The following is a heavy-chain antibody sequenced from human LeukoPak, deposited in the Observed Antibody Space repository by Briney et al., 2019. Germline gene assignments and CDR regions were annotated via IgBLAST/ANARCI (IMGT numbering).Heavy chain of an antibody. D-gene: IGHD5-24*01. CDR3: ASSRDGYNNY. CDR2: IYYSGST. J-gene: IGHJ4*02. V-gene: IGHV4-59*01. CDR1: GGSIGSYY. Sequence: KASETLSLTCTVSGGSIGSYYWSWIRQPPGKGLEWIGYIYYSGSTNYNPSLKSRVTISVDTSKNQFSLKLSSVTAADTAVYYCASSRDGYNNYWGQGTLVTVSS.